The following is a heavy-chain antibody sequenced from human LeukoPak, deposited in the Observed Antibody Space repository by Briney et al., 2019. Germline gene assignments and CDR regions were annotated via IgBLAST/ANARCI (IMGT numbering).Heavy chain of an antibody. J-gene: IGHJ4*02. D-gene: IGHD1-26*01. V-gene: IGHV3-23*01. CDR1: GFTFSSYA. CDR2: ISGSGGST. CDR3: AKVASGSYPY. Sequence: GGSMRLSWAASGFTFSSYAMSWVRQAPGRGLEWVSAISGSGGSTYYADSVKGRFTISRDNSKNTLYLQMNNLRAEDTAVYYCAKVASGSYPYWGQGTLVTVSS.